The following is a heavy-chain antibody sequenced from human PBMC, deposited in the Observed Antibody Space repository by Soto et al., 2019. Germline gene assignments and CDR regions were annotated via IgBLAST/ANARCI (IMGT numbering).Heavy chain of an antibody. J-gene: IGHJ6*03. D-gene: IGHD3-3*01. CDR3: ARAYVDDFWYYYMEV. CDR1: GYTFTSYG. Sequence: ASVKVSCKASGYTFTSYGISWVRQTPGQGLEWMGWISAYNGNTNYAQKLQGRVTMTTDTSTSTAYMELRSLRSDDTAVYYCARAYVDDFWYYYMEVWGKGTTVTVSS. CDR2: ISAYNGNT. V-gene: IGHV1-18*01.